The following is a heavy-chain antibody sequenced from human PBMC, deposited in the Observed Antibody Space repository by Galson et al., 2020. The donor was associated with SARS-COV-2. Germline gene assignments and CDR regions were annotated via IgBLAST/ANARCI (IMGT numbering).Heavy chain of an antibody. V-gene: IGHV3-30-3*01. CDR2: ISYDGSNK. CDR3: ARASGYSSSGYYYYYGMDV. J-gene: IGHJ6*02. Sequence: GESLKISCAASGFTFSSYAMHWVRQAPGKGLEWVAVISYDGSNKYYADSVKGRFTISRDNSKNTLYLQMNSLRAEDTAVYYCARASGYSSSGYYYYYGMDVWGQGTTVTVS. D-gene: IGHD6-13*01. CDR1: GFTFSSYA.